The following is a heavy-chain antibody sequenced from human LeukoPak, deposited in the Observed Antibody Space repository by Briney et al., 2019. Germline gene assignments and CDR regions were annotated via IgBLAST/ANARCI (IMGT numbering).Heavy chain of an antibody. D-gene: IGHD3-10*01. Sequence: GGSLRLSCAASGFTFSSYSMNWVRQAPGKGLEWVSSISSSSSYIYYADSVKGRFTISRDNAKNSLYLQMNSLRAEDTAVYYCARDSFSAYGSGSYYSFRLFDYRGQGTLVTVSS. V-gene: IGHV3-21*01. CDR2: ISSSSSYI. CDR1: GFTFSSYS. CDR3: ARDSFSAYGSGSYYSFRLFDY. J-gene: IGHJ4*02.